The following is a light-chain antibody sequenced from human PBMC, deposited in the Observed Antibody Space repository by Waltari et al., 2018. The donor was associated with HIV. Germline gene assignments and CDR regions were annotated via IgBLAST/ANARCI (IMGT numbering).Light chain of an antibody. V-gene: IGLV1-40*01. CDR3: QSYDSRG. Sequence: QSLLTQPPSVSGAPGQNVTIPCTGRSSNIGADYDKHCYQQLPGTAPKPLIYFNNNRPAGFPDRFSGSKSGTSASLAITGLQAEDEADYYCQSYDSRGFGGGTKLTVL. CDR1: SSNIGADYD. J-gene: IGLJ3*02. CDR2: FNN.